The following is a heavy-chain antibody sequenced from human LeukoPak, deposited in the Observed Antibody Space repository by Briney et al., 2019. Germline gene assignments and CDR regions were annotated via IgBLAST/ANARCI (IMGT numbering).Heavy chain of an antibody. CDR3: ARVLKDSSAKVYYYYYYMDV. V-gene: IGHV3-7*01. Sequence: PGGSLRLSCAASGFTFSSYWMSWVRQAPGKGLEWVANIKQDGSEKYYVDSVKGRFTISRDNAKNSLYLQMNSLRAEDTAVYYCARVLKDSSAKVYYYYYYMDVWGKGTTVTVSS. CDR1: GFTFSSYW. CDR2: IKQDGSEK. J-gene: IGHJ6*03. D-gene: IGHD6-25*01.